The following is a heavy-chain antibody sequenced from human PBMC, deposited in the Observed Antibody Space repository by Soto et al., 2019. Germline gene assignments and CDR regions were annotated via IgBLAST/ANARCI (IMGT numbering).Heavy chain of an antibody. D-gene: IGHD6-25*01. V-gene: IGHV3-30*18. CDR1: GFTFSSYG. CDR3: AKEGPSSSGYFDY. Sequence: QVQLVESGGGVVQPGRSLRLSCAASGFTFSSYGMHWVRQAPGKGLEWVTVISYDGNVAYYADSVKGRFTISRDNSKNALYLQMTSLRTEDTAMYYCAKEGPSSSGYFDYWGQGTLVTVSS. CDR2: ISYDGNVA. J-gene: IGHJ4*02.